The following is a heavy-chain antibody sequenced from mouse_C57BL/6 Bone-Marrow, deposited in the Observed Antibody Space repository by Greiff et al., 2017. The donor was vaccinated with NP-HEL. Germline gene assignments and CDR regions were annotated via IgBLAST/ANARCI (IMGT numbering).Heavy chain of an antibody. Sequence: EVMLVESGGGLVKPGGSLKLSCAASGFTFSSYAMSWVRQTPEKRLEWVATISDGGSYTYYPDNVKGRFTISRDNAKNNLYLQMSHLKSEDTAMYYCARDAYYGKGYYAMDYWGQGTSVTVSS. D-gene: IGHD1-1*01. CDR2: ISDGGSYT. CDR3: ARDAYYGKGYYAMDY. V-gene: IGHV5-4*01. CDR1: GFTFSSYA. J-gene: IGHJ4*01.